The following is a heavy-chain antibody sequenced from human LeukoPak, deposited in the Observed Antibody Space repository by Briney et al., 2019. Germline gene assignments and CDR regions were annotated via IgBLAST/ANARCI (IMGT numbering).Heavy chain of an antibody. Sequence: SETLSLTCAVYGGSFSGYYWSWIRQPPGKGLEWIGGINHSGSTNYNPSLKSRVTISVDTSKNQFSLKLSSVTAADTAVYYCARPRGYSGYEWFNWFDPWGQGTLVTVSS. CDR1: GGSFSGYY. CDR2: INHSGST. CDR3: ARPRGYSGYEWFNWFDP. J-gene: IGHJ5*02. V-gene: IGHV4-34*01. D-gene: IGHD5-12*01.